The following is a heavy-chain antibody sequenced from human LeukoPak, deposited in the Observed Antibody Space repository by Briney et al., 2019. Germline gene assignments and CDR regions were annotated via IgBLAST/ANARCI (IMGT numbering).Heavy chain of an antibody. J-gene: IGHJ4*02. CDR2: ISYDGTNK. V-gene: IGHV3-30-3*01. CDR1: GFTFSSYV. Sequence: GGSLRLSCAASGFTFSSYVMHWVRQAPGKGREWGSLISYDGTNKYHADSVKGRFTISRDNSKNTLYLQMNSLRAEDTAVYYCAASPLRYFDCSAPGFDYWGQGTLVTVSS. D-gene: IGHD3-9*01. CDR3: AASPLRYFDCSAPGFDY.